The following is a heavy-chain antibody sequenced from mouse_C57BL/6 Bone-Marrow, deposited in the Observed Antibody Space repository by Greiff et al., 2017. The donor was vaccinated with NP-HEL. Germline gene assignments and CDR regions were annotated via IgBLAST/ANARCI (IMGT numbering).Heavy chain of an antibody. CDR3: ARSYYGSSYRYFDV. Sequence: QVHVKQPGAELVKPGASVKLSCKASGYTFTSYWMHWVKQRPGRGLEWIGRIDPNSGGTKYNEKFKSKATLTVDKPSSTAYMQLSSLTSEDSAVYYCARSYYGSSYRYFDVWGTGTTVTVSS. CDR2: IDPNSGGT. CDR1: GYTFTSYW. D-gene: IGHD1-1*01. J-gene: IGHJ1*03. V-gene: IGHV1-72*01.